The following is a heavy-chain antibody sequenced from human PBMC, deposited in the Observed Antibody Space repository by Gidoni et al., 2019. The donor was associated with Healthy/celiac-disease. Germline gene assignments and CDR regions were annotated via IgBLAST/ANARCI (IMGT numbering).Heavy chain of an antibody. CDR1: GFTFGDYA. D-gene: IGHD1-26*01. Sequence: EVQLVESGGGLVQPGRSLRLSCTASGFTFGDYAMSWFRQAPGKGLEWVGFIRSKAYGGTTEYAASVKGRFTISRDDSKSIAYLQMNSLKTEDTAVYYCTREGRIVGAYWGQGTLVTVSS. V-gene: IGHV3-49*03. J-gene: IGHJ4*02. CDR2: IRSKAYGGTT. CDR3: TREGRIVGAY.